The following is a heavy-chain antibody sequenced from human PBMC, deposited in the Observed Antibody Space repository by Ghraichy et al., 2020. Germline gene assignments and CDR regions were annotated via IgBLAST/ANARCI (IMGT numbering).Heavy chain of an antibody. CDR3: ARALDYGDHFDY. V-gene: IGHV4-61*01. J-gene: IGHJ4*02. CDR1: GGSVSSGSYY. Sequence: SETLSLTCTVSGGSVSSGSYYWSWIRQPPGKGLEWIGYIYYSGSTNYNPSLKSRVTISVDTSKNQFSLKLSSVTAADTAVYYCARALDYGDHFDYWGQGTLVTVSS. CDR2: IYYSGST. D-gene: IGHD4-17*01.